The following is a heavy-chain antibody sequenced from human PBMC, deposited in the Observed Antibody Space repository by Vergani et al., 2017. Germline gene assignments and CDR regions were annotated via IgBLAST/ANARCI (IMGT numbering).Heavy chain of an antibody. Sequence: DVQLLQSGGDLVQPGGSLRLSCAASGFTFSNGWMSWVRQAPGKGLEWVGRIKSKTDGGTTDYAAPVKGRFTISRDDSKNTLYLQMNSLKTEDTAVYYCTTDRLHSYGFLRFDYWGQGTLVTVSS. CDR2: IKSKTDGGTT. CDR1: GFTFSNGW. CDR3: TTDRLHSYGFLRFDY. V-gene: IGHV3-15*01. D-gene: IGHD5-18*01. J-gene: IGHJ4*02.